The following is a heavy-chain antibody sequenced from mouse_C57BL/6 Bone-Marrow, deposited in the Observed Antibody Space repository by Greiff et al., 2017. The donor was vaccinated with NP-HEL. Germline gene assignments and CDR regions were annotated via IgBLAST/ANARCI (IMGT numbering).Heavy chain of an antibody. CDR1: GYAFSSYW. D-gene: IGHD1-1*01. Sequence: QVQLQQSGAELVKPGASVKISCKASGYAFSSYWMNWVKQRPGKGLEWIGQIYPGDGDTNYNGKFKGKATLTADKSSSTAYMQLSSLTSEDSAVYFCARYRYGSSLYYFDYWGQGTTLTVSS. CDR2: IYPGDGDT. V-gene: IGHV1-80*01. J-gene: IGHJ2*01. CDR3: ARYRYGSSLYYFDY.